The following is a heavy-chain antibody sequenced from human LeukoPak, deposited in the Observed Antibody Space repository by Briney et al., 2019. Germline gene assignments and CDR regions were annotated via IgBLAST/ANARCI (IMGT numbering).Heavy chain of an antibody. CDR3: AKAGAYSGSYYHNY. J-gene: IGHJ4*02. CDR1: GFTFSSYA. D-gene: IGHD1-26*01. V-gene: IGHV3-23*01. Sequence: RGSLRLSCAASGFTFSSYAMSWVRQAPGKGLEWVSAISGSGGSTYYADSVKGRFTISRDNSKNTLYLQMNSLRAEDTAVYYCAKAGAYSGSYYHNYWGQGTLVTVSS. CDR2: ISGSGGST.